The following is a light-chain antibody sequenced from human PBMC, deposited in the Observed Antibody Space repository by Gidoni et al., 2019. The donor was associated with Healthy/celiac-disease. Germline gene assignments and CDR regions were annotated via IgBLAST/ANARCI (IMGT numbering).Light chain of an antibody. CDR1: SSNIGSKY. CDR2: RNN. Sequence: SALTPPPSASRPPGQRVTISCSGNSSNIGSKYVHWYQQRPGTAPKLRIYRNNPRPSGVPDRFSGSKSGTSASLAISGRRSEDEADYYCAAWDDSLSGAVFGGGTQLTVL. J-gene: IGLJ7*01. V-gene: IGLV1-47*01. CDR3: AAWDDSLSGAV.